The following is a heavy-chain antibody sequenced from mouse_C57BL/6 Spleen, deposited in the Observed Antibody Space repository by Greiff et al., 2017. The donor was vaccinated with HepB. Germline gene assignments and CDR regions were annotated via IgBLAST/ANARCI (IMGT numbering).Heavy chain of an antibody. V-gene: IGHV2-2*01. CDR2: IWSGGST. CDR3: ARNYGGFPRAMDY. D-gene: IGHD1-2*01. J-gene: IGHJ4*01. CDR1: GFSLTSYG. Sequence: QVQLKESGPGLVQPSQSLSITCTVSGFSLTSYGVHWVRQSPGKGLEWLGVIWSGGSTDDNAAFISRLSISKANSKSQVFFKMNSLQADDTAIYYCARNYGGFPRAMDYWGQGTSVTVSS.